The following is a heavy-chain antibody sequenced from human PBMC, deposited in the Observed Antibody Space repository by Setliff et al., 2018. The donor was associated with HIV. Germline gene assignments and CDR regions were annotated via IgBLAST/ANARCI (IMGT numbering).Heavy chain of an antibody. Sequence: SETLSLTCTVSGGFISSYYWAWIRQPPGKGLEYIGSVYFSGRAYYNPSLKSRVTISLDTSKNQFSLKLSSVTAADTAVYYCARLEYYYYMDVWGNGTTVTVSS. V-gene: IGHV4-39*01. CDR2: VYFSGRA. CDR1: GGFISSYY. J-gene: IGHJ6*03. CDR3: ARLEYYYYMDV.